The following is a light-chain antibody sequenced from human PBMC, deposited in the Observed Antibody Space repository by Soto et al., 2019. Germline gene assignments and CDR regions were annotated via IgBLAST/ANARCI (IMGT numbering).Light chain of an antibody. CDR2: GAS. J-gene: IGKJ1*01. CDR3: QQYNNWPRT. V-gene: IGKV3-15*01. CDR1: QSVSSN. Sequence: EILMTQSPATLSVSPGERAILSCRASQSVSSNLAWYQQKPGQAPRLLIYGASTRATGIPARFSGSGSGTEFTLTISSLQSEDLAVYYCQQYNNWPRTFGHGTKVEIK.